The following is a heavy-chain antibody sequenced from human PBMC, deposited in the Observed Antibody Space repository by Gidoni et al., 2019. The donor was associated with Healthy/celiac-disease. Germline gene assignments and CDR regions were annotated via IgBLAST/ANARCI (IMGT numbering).Heavy chain of an antibody. CDR3: ASDTYRRVDY. CDR1: GFPFSDYY. CDR2: IRSSGSTI. J-gene: IGHJ4*02. Sequence: QVQLVESGGGLGKPGGSRRLSCAAYGFPFSDYYMSWIRQAPGKGLEGVSYIRSSGSTISYAASVKGRFTISRDNAKNSLYLQMNSLRAEDTAVYYCASDTYRRVDYWGQGTLVTVSS. V-gene: IGHV3-11*01. D-gene: IGHD3-16*02.